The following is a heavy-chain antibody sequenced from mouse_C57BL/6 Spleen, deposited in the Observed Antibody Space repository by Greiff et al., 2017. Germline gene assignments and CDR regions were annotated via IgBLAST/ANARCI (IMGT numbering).Heavy chain of an antibody. D-gene: IGHD1-1*01. CDR1: GYTFTSYW. Sequence: QVQLKQPGTELVKPGASVKLSCKASGYTFTSYWMHWVKQRPGQGLEWIGNINPSNGGTNYNEKFKSKATLTVDKSSSTAYMQLSSLTSEDSAVYYCASPLLLRYWYFDVWGTGTTVTVSS. J-gene: IGHJ1*03. V-gene: IGHV1-53*01. CDR3: ASPLLLRYWYFDV. CDR2: INPSNGGT.